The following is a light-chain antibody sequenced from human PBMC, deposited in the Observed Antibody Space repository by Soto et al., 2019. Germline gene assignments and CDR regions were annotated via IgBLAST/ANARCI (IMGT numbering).Light chain of an antibody. CDR3: AAWDDSLTGLNV. CDR2: DNN. Sequence: QAVVSQPPSASGTPGQRVAISCSGSSSNIGRNTVNWYQQLPGTAPKLLIYDNNRRPSGVPDRFSGSKSGTSASLAISGLQSEDEADYYCAAWDDSLTGLNVFGTGTKVTVL. CDR1: SSNIGRNT. V-gene: IGLV1-44*01. J-gene: IGLJ1*01.